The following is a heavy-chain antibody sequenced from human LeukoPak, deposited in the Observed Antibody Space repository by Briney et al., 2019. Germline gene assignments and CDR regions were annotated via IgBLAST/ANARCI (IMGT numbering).Heavy chain of an antibody. CDR3: ARRSYYDFWSGNDFQH. CDR1: GYSFTSYW. J-gene: IGHJ1*01. CDR2: IYPGDSDT. D-gene: IGHD3-3*01. Sequence: PGESLKISCKGSGYSFTSYWIGWVRQMPGKGLEWMGIIYPGDSDTRYSPSFQGQVTISADKSISTAYLQWSSLKASDTAMYYCARRSYYDFWSGNDFQHWGQGTLVTVSS. V-gene: IGHV5-51*01.